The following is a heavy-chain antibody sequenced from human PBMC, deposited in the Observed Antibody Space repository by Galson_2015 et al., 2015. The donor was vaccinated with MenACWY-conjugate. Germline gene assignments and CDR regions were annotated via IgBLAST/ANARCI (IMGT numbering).Heavy chain of an antibody. CDR1: GASISTDY. Sequence: ETLSLTCSVSGASISTDYWSWIRQPPGKGLEWIGYIHYTGSTNYSPSLKSRVTLSLDMSKNQFSLKLNSLTAADTAVYYCARGAIDYVDSWGQGFLVTVSS. J-gene: IGHJ4*02. V-gene: IGHV4-59*01. CDR2: IHYTGST. CDR3: ARGAIDYVDS. D-gene: IGHD1-26*01.